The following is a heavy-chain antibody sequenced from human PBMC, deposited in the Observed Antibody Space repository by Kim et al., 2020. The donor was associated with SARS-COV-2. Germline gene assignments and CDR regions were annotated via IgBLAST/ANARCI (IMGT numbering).Heavy chain of an antibody. J-gene: IGHJ4*02. D-gene: IGHD3-3*01. CDR3: ARQRYDFWSGYYLG. V-gene: IGHV4-39*01. Sequence: NPSLKSRVTISVDTSKNQFSLKLSSVTAADTAVYYCARQRYDFWSGYYLGWGQGTLVTVSS.